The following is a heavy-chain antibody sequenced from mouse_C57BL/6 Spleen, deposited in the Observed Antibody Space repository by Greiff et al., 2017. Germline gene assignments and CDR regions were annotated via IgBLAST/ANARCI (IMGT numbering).Heavy chain of an antibody. J-gene: IGHJ3*01. D-gene: IGHD2-4*01. Sequence: EVQLVESEGGLVQPGSSMKLSCTASGFTFSDYYMAWVRQVPEKGLEWVANINYDGSSTYYLDSLKSRFIISRDNAKNILYLQMSSLKSEDTATYYCARDDYDGGWFAYWGQGTLVTVSA. CDR2: INYDGSST. CDR3: ARDDYDGGWFAY. CDR1: GFTFSDYY. V-gene: IGHV5-16*01.